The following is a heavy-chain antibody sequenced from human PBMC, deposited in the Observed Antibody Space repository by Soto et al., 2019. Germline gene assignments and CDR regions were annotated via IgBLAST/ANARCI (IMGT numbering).Heavy chain of an antibody. CDR2: IIPIFGTA. CDR3: ARDQAVAGTPGAFDP. D-gene: IGHD6-19*01. J-gene: IGHJ5*02. V-gene: IGHV1-69*13. Sequence: GASVKVSCKASGGTFSSYAISWVRQAPGQGLEWMGGIIPIFGTANYAQKFQGRVTITADESTSTAYMELSSLRSEDTAVYYCARDQAVAGTPGAFDPWGQGTLVTVSS. CDR1: GGTFSSYA.